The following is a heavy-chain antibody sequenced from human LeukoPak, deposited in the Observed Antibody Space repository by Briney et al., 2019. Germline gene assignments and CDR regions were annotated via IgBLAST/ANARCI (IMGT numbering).Heavy chain of an antibody. CDR3: ARDGVDYGDYTPQPDY. CDR2: IYTSGST. Sequence: PSQTRSLTCTVSGGSISSGSYYWCWIRQPAGKGLEWIGRIYTSGSTNYNPSLKSRVTISVDTSKNQFSLKPSSVTAADTAVYYCARDGVDYGDYTPQPDYWGQGTLVTVSS. D-gene: IGHD4-17*01. J-gene: IGHJ4*02. CDR1: GGSISSGSYY. V-gene: IGHV4-61*02.